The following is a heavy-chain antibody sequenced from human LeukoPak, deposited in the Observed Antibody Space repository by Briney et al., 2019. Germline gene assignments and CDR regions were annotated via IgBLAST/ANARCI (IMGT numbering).Heavy chain of an antibody. Sequence: ASVKVSCKASGYTFTSYGISWVRQAPGQGLEWMGWISAYNGNTNYAQKLQGRVTMTTDTSTSTGYMELRSLRSDDTAVYYCAREYDFWSGYPDYGMDVWGQGTTVTVSS. V-gene: IGHV1-18*01. J-gene: IGHJ6*02. CDR3: AREYDFWSGYPDYGMDV. CDR1: GYTFTSYG. D-gene: IGHD3-3*01. CDR2: ISAYNGNT.